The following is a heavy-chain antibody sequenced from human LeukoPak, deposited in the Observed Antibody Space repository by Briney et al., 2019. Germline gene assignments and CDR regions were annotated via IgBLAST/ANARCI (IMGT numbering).Heavy chain of an antibody. Sequence: ASVKVSCKASGYTFTSYDINWVRQATGQGLEWMGWINTNTGNPTYAQGFTGRFVFSLDTSVSTAYLQISSLKAEDTAVYYCALGAGTLDYWGQGTLVTVSS. D-gene: IGHD1-1*01. CDR1: GYTFTSYD. CDR2: INTNTGNP. CDR3: ALGAGTLDY. V-gene: IGHV7-4-1*02. J-gene: IGHJ4*02.